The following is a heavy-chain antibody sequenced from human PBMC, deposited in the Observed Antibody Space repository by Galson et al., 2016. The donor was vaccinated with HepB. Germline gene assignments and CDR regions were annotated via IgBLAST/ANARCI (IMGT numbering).Heavy chain of an antibody. CDR2: ISGTGGTT. J-gene: IGHJ4*02. CDR3: ARDGYNYVPLDS. D-gene: IGHD5-24*01. CDR1: GFTLSSYA. Sequence: SLRLSCAASGFTLSSYAMSWVRQAPGKGLQWVTSISGTGGTTYYADSVKARFTISRDNSKSTMYLQMNGLRAEDTALYYCARDGYNYVPLDSWGQGALVIVSS. V-gene: IGHV3-23*01.